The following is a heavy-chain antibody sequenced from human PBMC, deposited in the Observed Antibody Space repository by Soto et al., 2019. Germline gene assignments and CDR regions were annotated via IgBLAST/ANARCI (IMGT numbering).Heavy chain of an antibody. V-gene: IGHV3-23*01. J-gene: IGHJ4*02. CDR3: AKKVTIYAVDPADY. CDR2: MSGGADDA. CDR1: GFTFSNYV. D-gene: IGHD3-3*01. Sequence: GGSLRISCAASGFTFSNYVMSWVRQAPGKGLEWVSVMSGGADDAYYADSVKGRFTISRDNSKNTLYLQMNSLRAEDTAVYYCAKKVTIYAVDPADYWGQGTRVTVSS.